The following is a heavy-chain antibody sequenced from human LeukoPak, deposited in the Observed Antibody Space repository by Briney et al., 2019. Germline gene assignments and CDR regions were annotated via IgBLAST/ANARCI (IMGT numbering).Heavy chain of an antibody. CDR2: IYYTGST. D-gene: IGHD1-1*01. J-gene: IGHJ3*02. Sequence: SETLSLTCTVSAGSISTASYYWGWIRQPPGKELDWIASIYYTGSTYYNPSLKSRVTMSVDTSKNQFSLKLSSVTAADTAVYYCARNWHDYAFDIWGQGTMVSVSS. CDR1: AGSISTASYY. V-gene: IGHV4-39*01. CDR3: ARNWHDYAFDI.